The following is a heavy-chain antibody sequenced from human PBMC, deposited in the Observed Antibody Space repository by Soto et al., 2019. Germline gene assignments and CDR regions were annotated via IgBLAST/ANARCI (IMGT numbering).Heavy chain of an antibody. CDR2: IIPIFGTA. CDR3: ARSIVRSNSDYYYYYYGMDV. D-gene: IGHD1-26*01. J-gene: IGHJ6*02. V-gene: IGHV1-69*13. Sequence: SGKVSCKAAGGTFISYSISWVRQAPGQGLEWMGGIIPIFGTANYAQKFQGRVTITADESTSTAYMELSSLRSEDTAVYYCARSIVRSNSDYYYYYYGMDVWGQGTTVTVSS. CDR1: GGTFISYS.